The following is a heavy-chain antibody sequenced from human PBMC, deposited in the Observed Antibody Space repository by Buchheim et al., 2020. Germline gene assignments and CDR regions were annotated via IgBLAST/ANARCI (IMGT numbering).Heavy chain of an antibody. CDR3: ARVGGNYFEY. Sequence: EVHLVESGGGLVKPGGSLRLSCAASGFTFSSYALHWVRQAPGTGLEWVSSITSSSSHIYYADSVKGRFTISRDNAKNSPYPQMNSLRAEDTAVYYCARVGGNYFEYWGQGTL. V-gene: IGHV3-21*01. D-gene: IGHD1-26*01. J-gene: IGHJ4*02. CDR2: ITSSSSHI. CDR1: GFTFSSYA.